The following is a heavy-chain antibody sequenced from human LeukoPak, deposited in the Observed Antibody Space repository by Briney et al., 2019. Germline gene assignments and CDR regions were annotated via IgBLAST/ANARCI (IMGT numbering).Heavy chain of an antibody. CDR1: GFTFSSYG. Sequence: PGGSLRLSCAASGFTFSSYGMHWVRQAPGKGLEWVAFIRYDGSNKYYADSVKGRFTISRDNSKNTLYLQMNSLRAEDTALYYCARGFDFWSGYYTVYFDYWGQGTLVTVSS. V-gene: IGHV3-30*02. J-gene: IGHJ4*02. CDR3: ARGFDFWSGYYTVYFDY. D-gene: IGHD3-3*01. CDR2: IRYDGSNK.